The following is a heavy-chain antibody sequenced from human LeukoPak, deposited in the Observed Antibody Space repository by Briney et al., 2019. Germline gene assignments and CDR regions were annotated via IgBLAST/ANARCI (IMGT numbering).Heavy chain of an antibody. CDR1: GYTFTTYG. D-gene: IGHD3-22*01. CDR2: ISAYNGNT. Sequence: ASVKVACKASGYTFTTYGISWVRQAPGQGLEWMGWISAYNGNTNYAQKLQGRVTMTTDTSTSTAYMELRSLRSDDTAVYYCTRSREISMIVVVITSFDYWGQGTLVTVSS. V-gene: IGHV1-18*01. CDR3: TRSREISMIVVVITSFDY. J-gene: IGHJ4*02.